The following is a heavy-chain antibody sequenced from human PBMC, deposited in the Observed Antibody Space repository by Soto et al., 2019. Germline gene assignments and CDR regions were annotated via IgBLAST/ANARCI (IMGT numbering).Heavy chain of an antibody. CDR1: GFTFSSYG. CDR2: IWYDGSNK. Sequence: QVQLVESGGGVVQPGRSLRLSCAASGFTFSSYGMHWVRQAPGKGLEWVAVIWYDGSNKYYADSVKRRFTISRDNSKNTLYLQMNSLRAEDTAVYYCARDMGITLRFLEWLPDYWGQGTLVTVSS. V-gene: IGHV3-33*01. CDR3: ARDMGITLRFLEWLPDY. D-gene: IGHD3-3*01. J-gene: IGHJ4*02.